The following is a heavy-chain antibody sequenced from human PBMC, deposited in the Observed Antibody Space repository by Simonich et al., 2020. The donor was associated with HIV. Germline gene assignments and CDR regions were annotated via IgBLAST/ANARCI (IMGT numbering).Heavy chain of an antibody. D-gene: IGHD3-10*01. V-gene: IGHV1-18*01. Sequence: GAEVKKPGASVKVSCKASGYIFSSYAFSWVRQAPGQGLEWMGWISAYNGNTNYAQKLQGRVTMTTDTSTSTAYMELRSLRSEDTAVYYCARDPQTYSMTMIRGLTYYYAMDVWGQGTTVTVSS. CDR2: ISAYNGNT. CDR1: GYIFSSYA. CDR3: ARDPQTYSMTMIRGLTYYYAMDV. J-gene: IGHJ6*02.